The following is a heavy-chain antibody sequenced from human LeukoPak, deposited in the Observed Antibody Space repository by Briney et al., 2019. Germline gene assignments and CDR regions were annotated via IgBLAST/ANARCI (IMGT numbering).Heavy chain of an antibody. J-gene: IGHJ6*03. CDR1: GGTFSSYA. Sequence: ASVKVSCKASGGTFSSYAIRWMRQAPGQGLEWMGGIIPIFGTANYAQKFQGRDTITADESTSTAYMELSSLRSEDTVVYYCARGPGYCSSTSCYNYYYYHYMDVWGKGTTVTVSS. CDR2: IIPIFGTA. V-gene: IGHV1-69*13. CDR3: ARGPGYCSSTSCYNYYYYHYMDV. D-gene: IGHD2-2*02.